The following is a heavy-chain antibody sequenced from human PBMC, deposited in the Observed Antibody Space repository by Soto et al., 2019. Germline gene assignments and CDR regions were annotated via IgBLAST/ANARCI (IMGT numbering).Heavy chain of an antibody. CDR2: IYYSGST. D-gene: IGHD6-25*01. V-gene: IGHV4-39*01. CDR1: GGSISSSSYY. J-gene: IGHJ4*02. Sequence: SETLSLTCTVSGGSISSSSYYWGWIRQPPGKGLEWIGSIYYSGSTYYNPSLKSRVTISVDTSKNQFSLKLSSVTAADTAVYYCASGVSGGDDWGQGTLGTGS. CDR3: ASGVSGGDD.